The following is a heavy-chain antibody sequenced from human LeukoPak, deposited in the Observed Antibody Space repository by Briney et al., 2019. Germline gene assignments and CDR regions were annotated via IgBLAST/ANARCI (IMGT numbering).Heavy chain of an antibody. CDR2: ISYSGGT. Sequence: GSLRLSCAASGFTLSSYSMNWVRQPPGKGLEWIGTISYSGGTYYNPSLKSRVTLSVDTSKNQFSLKLNSVTAADTALYYCARGDLLVVTVSRPDTWFDPWVQGTLVTVSS. J-gene: IGHJ5*02. CDR1: GFTLSSYSMN. D-gene: IGHD2-21*02. CDR3: ARGDLLVVTVSRPDTWFDP. V-gene: IGHV4-39*01.